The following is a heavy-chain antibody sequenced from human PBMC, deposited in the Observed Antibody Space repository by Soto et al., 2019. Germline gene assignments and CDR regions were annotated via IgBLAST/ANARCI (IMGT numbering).Heavy chain of an antibody. J-gene: IGHJ5*02. V-gene: IGHV1-3*01. Sequence: ASVKVSCKASGYTFTSYAMHWVRQAPGQRLEWMGWINAGNGNTKYSQKFQGRVTITRDTSARTAYMELSSLRSEDTAVYYCASDGRCSSTSCSGWFDPWGQGTLVTVSS. CDR1: GYTFTSYA. D-gene: IGHD2-2*01. CDR3: ASDGRCSSTSCSGWFDP. CDR2: INAGNGNT.